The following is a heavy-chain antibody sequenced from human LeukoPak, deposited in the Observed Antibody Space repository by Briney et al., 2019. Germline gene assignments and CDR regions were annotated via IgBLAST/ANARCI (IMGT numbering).Heavy chain of an antibody. Sequence: QPGGSLRLSCAASGFTFSNYWMTWVRQAPGKGLEWVVNIKQDGSEKYYVDSVKGRFTISRDNARNSLYLQMNSLRAEGTAVYYCARRAGDHYYFDYWGQGTLVTVSS. CDR2: IKQDGSEK. V-gene: IGHV3-7*05. CDR1: GFTFSNYW. CDR3: ARRAGDHYYFDY. J-gene: IGHJ4*02. D-gene: IGHD7-27*01.